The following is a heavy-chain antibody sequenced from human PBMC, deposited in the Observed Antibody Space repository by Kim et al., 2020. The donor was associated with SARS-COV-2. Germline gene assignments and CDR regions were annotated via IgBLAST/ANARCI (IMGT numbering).Heavy chain of an antibody. CDR2: ISPDSGNT. J-gene: IGHJ4*02. D-gene: IGHD3-3*01. V-gene: IGHV1-18*01. CDR1: GYSLISDS. Sequence: ASGKVSCKASGYSLISDSISWVRQAPGQGLEWIGWISPDSGNTNYVQKFQGRVTMTTDTSTGTAYMDLASLKFDDTAVYFCARDFGFSSLWGQGTLVTVS. CDR3: ARDFGFSSL.